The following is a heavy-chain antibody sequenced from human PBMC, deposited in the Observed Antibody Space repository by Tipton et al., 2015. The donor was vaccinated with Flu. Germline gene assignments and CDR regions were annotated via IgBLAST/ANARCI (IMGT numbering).Heavy chain of an antibody. CDR2: IYHSGTT. V-gene: IGHV4-30-2*01. CDR3: ARHTGDSVRGVVDY. CDR1: GGSVSSRGDF. Sequence: LRLSCTVSGGSVSSRGDFWNWIRQPAGKGLEWIGSIYHSGTTYYNPSLKSRLTISVDTSKNQFSLKLNSVTAAYTAVYYCARHTGDSVRGVVDYWGQGTLVTVSS. J-gene: IGHJ4*02. D-gene: IGHD3-10*02.